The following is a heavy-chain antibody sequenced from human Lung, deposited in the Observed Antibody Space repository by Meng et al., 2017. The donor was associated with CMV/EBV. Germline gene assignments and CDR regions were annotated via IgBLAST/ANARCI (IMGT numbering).Heavy chain of an antibody. J-gene: IGHJ4*02. Sequence: SVGSGNCYWGWLRQPPGEQRVWMGRSSYRGIAHSNPAQKSRVTISVDTSKNQCSLKMSSVTAADTAVYYCARQLAPNGADRTENFDYWGQGTLVTVSS. D-gene: IGHD3-3*02. V-gene: IGHV4-39*01. CDR2: SSYRGIA. CDR3: ARQLAPNGADRTENFDY. CDR1: SVGSGNCY.